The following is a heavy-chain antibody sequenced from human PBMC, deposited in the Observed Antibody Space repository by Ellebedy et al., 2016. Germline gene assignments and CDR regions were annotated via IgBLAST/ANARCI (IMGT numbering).Heavy chain of an antibody. CDR1: GGTFSSYA. J-gene: IGHJ6*02. V-gene: IGHV1-69*06. CDR2: IIPIFGTA. Sequence: SVKVSCXASGGTFSSYAISWVRQAPGQGLEWMGGIIPIFGTANYAQKFQGRVTITADKSTSTAYMELSSLRSEDTAVYYCARLTESDYYYYGMDVWGQGTTVTVSS. CDR3: ARLTESDYYYYGMDV. D-gene: IGHD4/OR15-4a*01.